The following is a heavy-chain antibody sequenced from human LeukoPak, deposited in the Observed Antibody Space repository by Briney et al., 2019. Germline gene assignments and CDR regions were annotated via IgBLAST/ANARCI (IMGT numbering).Heavy chain of an antibody. CDR2: VYHSGST. Sequence: RSSETLSLTCTVSGGSSSSRSYHWAWIRQPPGKGLEWIGTVYHSGSTYYNPSLKSRVTISVDTPKNQFSLKLSSVTAADTAVYYCARGYYGSGSYSYYFDYWGQGTLVTVSS. CDR1: GGSSSSRSYH. J-gene: IGHJ4*02. CDR3: ARGYYGSGSYSYYFDY. D-gene: IGHD3-10*01. V-gene: IGHV4-39*01.